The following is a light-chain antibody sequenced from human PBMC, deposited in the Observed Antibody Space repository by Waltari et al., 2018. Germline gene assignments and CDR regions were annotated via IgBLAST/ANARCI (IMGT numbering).Light chain of an antibody. V-gene: IGKV3-11*01. CDR2: DAS. CDR1: QSIDIY. CDR3: QQRSRWPLT. Sequence: EIVLTQSPATLSLSPGESATLSCRASQSIDIYVAWYQQRPGQAPRLLISDASYRATGIPARFRGSGSGTDFTLTISSLEPEDFAVYSCQQRSRWPLTFGGGTKVEL. J-gene: IGKJ4*01.